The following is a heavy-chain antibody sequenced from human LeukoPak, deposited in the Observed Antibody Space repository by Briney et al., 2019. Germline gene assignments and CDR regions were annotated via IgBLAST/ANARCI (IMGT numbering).Heavy chain of an antibody. CDR2: INAGNGNT. J-gene: IGHJ5*02. Sequence: ASVEVSGKASGYTFTSYAMHWLRQAPGQRLEWRGWINAGNGNTKYSQKFQGRVTITRDTSASTAYMELSSLRSEDTAVYYCARSIVVVPVEFDPWGQGTLVTVSP. CDR3: ARSIVVVPVEFDP. D-gene: IGHD2-2*01. CDR1: GYTFTSYA. V-gene: IGHV1-3*01.